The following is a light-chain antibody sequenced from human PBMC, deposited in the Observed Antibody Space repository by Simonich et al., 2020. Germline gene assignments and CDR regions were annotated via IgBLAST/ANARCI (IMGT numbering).Light chain of an antibody. CDR2: AAS. J-gene: IGKJ1*01. CDR1: QSIRSY. Sequence: DIQMTQSPSSLSASVGDRVTITCRASQSIRSYLNWYQQKPGKAPKLLIYAASSLQSWVPSRFSGSGYGTDFTLTISSLQPEDFATYYCQQSYSTPWTFGQGTKVEIK. CDR3: QQSYSTPWT. V-gene: IGKV1-39*01.